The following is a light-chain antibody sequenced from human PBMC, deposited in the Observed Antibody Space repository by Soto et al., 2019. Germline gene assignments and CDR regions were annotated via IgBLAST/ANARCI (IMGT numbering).Light chain of an antibody. CDR2: EVS. CDR1: SSDIGAYNS. J-gene: IGLJ1*01. V-gene: IGLV2-14*01. CDR3: SSRTTSNPYV. Sequence: QSALTQPASVSGSPGQSITISCTGTSSDIGAYNSVSWYQQRPGKAPKLMIYEVSNRPSGVSNRFSASKSGNTASLTISGLQAEDEADYYCSSRTTSNPYVFGTGTKVTVL.